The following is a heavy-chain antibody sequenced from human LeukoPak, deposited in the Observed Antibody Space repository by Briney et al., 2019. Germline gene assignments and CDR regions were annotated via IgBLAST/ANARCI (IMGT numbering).Heavy chain of an antibody. V-gene: IGHV3-7*04. Sequence: GGSLRLSCAVSGFTFSKLWMSWVRQAPGRGLEWVANIHPEGNEKYHVESVKGRFTISSDNAKNLLFLQMNGLRVEDTAVYYCARGDDFSGDHWGQGTLVTVSS. J-gene: IGHJ4*02. D-gene: IGHD1-1*01. CDR2: IHPEGNEK. CDR1: GFTFSKLW. CDR3: ARGDDFSGDH.